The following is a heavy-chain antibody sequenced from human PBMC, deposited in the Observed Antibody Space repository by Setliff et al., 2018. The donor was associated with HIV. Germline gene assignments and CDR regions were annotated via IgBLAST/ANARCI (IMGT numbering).Heavy chain of an antibody. V-gene: IGHV3-23*01. J-gene: IGHJ4*02. CDR2: ISGSGGST. Sequence: GGSLRLSCAASGFTVSRFYMSWVRQAPGKGLEWVSAISGSGGSTYYADSVKGRFTISRDNSKNTLYLQMNSLRAEDTAVYYCAKDPRAAVATICDYWGQGTLVTVSS. CDR1: GFTVSRFY. D-gene: IGHD5-12*01. CDR3: AKDPRAAVATICDY.